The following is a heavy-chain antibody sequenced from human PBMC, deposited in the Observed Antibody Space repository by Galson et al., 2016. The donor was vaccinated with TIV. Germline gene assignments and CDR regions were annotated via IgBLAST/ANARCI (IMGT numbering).Heavy chain of an antibody. D-gene: IGHD5-18*01. J-gene: IGHJ3*02. CDR1: GYTFTGYY. CDR3: TKDIACGDTSNFDAFDI. Sequence: SVKVSCKASGYTFTGYYIHWVRQAPGQGLEWMGRINPSNDVTDYAQNFQGRVTMTRDTSIMTVYMELSSLRVEDMALYYCTKDIACGDTSNFDAFDIWGRGTMVTVPS. V-gene: IGHV1-2*06. CDR2: INPSNDVT.